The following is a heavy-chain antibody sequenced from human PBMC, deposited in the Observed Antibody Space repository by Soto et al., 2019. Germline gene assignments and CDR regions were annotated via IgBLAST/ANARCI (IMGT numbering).Heavy chain of an antibody. CDR1: GFTVSSKY. V-gene: IGHV3-66*01. CDR3: ARDDVLFAGGRCYGIPLDS. CDR2: IQSGGTT. Sequence: GGSLRLSCAASGFTVSSKYMTWGRQAPGKGLEWVSLIQSGGTTYYADSVKGRFTISRDTAENTLHLQMDSLRVEDAAVYYCARDDVLFAGGRCYGIPLDSWGKGTTVSSPQ. J-gene: IGHJ6*04. D-gene: IGHD2-15*01.